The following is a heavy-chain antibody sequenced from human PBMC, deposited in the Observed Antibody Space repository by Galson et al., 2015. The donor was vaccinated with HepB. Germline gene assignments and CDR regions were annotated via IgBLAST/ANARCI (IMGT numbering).Heavy chain of an antibody. CDR1: GFTVSSNY. Sequence: SLRLSCAASGFTVSSNYMSWVRQAPGKGLVWVSRISSDGSDANYADSVKGRFTISRDNAKNTLYLQMNSLRAEDTAVYYCVKDGYCSGTSCYKWHFDLWGRGTLVTVS. CDR2: ISSDGSDA. J-gene: IGHJ2*01. V-gene: IGHV3-74*01. D-gene: IGHD2-2*02. CDR3: VKDGYCSGTSCYKWHFDL.